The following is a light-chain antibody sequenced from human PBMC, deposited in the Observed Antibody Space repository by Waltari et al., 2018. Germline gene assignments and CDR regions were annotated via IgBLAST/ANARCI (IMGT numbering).Light chain of an antibody. CDR3: QQFNEYPWT. V-gene: IGKV1D-13*01. CDR2: DTS. J-gene: IGKJ1*01. Sequence: AIQLTQSPSFLSASVGDRVTITCRTSQATNSDLAWYQQQAGKPPKLLIYDTSTLESGVPSRFSGGGTGAELTLTISSLQPEDVGTYYCQQFNEYPWTFCQGTKVEIK. CDR1: QATNSD.